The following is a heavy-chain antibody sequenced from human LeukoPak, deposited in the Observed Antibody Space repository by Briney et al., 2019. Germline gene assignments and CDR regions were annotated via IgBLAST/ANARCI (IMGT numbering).Heavy chain of an antibody. CDR1: GDSVSSNSVS. V-gene: IGHV6-1*01. CDR3: AQSMVRGVITRGYYYYYMDV. Sequence: SQTLSLTCAISGDSVSSNSVSWHWIRQSPSRGLEWLGRTYYKSNWYNDYAVSVKSRITINPGTSKNQFSLQLNSVTPEDTAVYYCAQSMVRGVITRGYYYYYMDVWGKGTTVTVSS. J-gene: IGHJ6*03. CDR2: TYYKSNWYN. D-gene: IGHD3-10*01.